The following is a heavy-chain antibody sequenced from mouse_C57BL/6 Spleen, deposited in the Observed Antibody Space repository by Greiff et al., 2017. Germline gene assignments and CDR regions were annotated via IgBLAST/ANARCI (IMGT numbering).Heavy chain of an antibody. D-gene: IGHD2-4*01. Sequence: QVQLQQPGAELVKPGASVKMSCKASGYTFTSYWITWVKRRPGQGLEWIGDIYPGSGSTNYNEKFKSKATLTVDTSSSPAYMQLSSLTSEDSAVYYCARGGYYDYAEYYFDYWGQGTTLTVSS. CDR2: IYPGSGST. CDR1: GYTFTSYW. J-gene: IGHJ2*01. CDR3: ARGGYYDYAEYYFDY. V-gene: IGHV1-55*01.